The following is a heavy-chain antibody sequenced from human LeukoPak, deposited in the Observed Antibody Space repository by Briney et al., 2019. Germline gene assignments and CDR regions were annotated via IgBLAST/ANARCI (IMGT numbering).Heavy chain of an antibody. CDR2: ISTYNGKT. Sequence: ASVKVSCKASGYTFTSYDINWVRQATGQGLEWMGWISTYNGKTNYVDKFQGRVTMTTDTFTKTVYMHLRSLRSDDTALYYCARGPYYGALKPVYLDCWGQGTLVTVSS. V-gene: IGHV1-18*01. CDR3: ARGPYYGALKPVYLDC. D-gene: IGHD3-16*01. J-gene: IGHJ4*02. CDR1: GYTFTSYD.